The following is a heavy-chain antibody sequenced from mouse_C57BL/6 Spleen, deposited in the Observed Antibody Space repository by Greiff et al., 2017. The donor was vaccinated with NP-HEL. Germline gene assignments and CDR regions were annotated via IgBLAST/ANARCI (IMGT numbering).Heavy chain of an antibody. Sequence: QVQLQQPGAELVRPGTSVKVSCKASGYAFTNYLIEWVKQRPGQGLEWIGVINPGSGGTNYNEKFKGKATLTADKSSSTAYMQLSSLTSEDSAVYFCAREGNHWYFDVWGTGTTVTVSS. CDR1: GYAFTNYL. V-gene: IGHV1-54*01. J-gene: IGHJ1*03. CDR3: AREGNHWYFDV. CDR2: INPGSGGT.